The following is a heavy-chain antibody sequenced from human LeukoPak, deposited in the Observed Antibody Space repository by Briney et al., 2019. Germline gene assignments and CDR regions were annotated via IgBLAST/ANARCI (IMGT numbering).Heavy chain of an antibody. CDR2: IYHSGST. V-gene: IGHV4-30-2*01. Sequence: SETLSLTCTVSGGSISSGGYSWSWIRQPPGKGLEWIGYIYHSGSTYYNPSLKSRVTISVDRSKNQFSLKLSSVTAADTAVYYCARWNDYGGNFDYWGRGTLVTVSS. J-gene: IGHJ4*02. CDR3: ARWNDYGGNFDY. D-gene: IGHD4-23*01. CDR1: GGSISSGGYS.